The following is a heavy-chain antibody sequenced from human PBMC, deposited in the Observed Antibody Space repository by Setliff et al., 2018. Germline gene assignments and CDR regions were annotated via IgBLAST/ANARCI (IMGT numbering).Heavy chain of an antibody. CDR2: IYTSGST. Sequence: SETLSLTCTVSGGSVSSGSYYWSWIRQPAGKGLEWIGRIYTSGSTNYNPSLKSRVTISLDTSNNQFSLKLSSVTAADTAVYYCARYNSSAACFDLWGPGTLVTVSS. V-gene: IGHV4-61*02. CDR3: ARYNSSAACFDL. J-gene: IGHJ5*02. CDR1: GGSVSSGSYY. D-gene: IGHD1-20*01.